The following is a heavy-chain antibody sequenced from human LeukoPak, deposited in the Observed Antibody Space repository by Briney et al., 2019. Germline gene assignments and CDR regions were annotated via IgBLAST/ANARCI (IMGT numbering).Heavy chain of an antibody. Sequence: GGSLRLSCAASGFTFSSYSMNWVRQAPGKGLEWVSSISSSSSYIYYADSVKDRFTISRDNAKNSLYLQMNSLRAEDTAVYYCARDALGALGYWGQGTLVTVSS. D-gene: IGHD3-16*01. V-gene: IGHV3-21*01. CDR3: ARDALGALGY. J-gene: IGHJ4*02. CDR2: ISSSSSYI. CDR1: GFTFSSYS.